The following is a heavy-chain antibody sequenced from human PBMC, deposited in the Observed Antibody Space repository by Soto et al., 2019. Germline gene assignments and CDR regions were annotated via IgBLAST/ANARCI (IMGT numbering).Heavy chain of an antibody. V-gene: IGHV3-30*03. CDR2: TSNDGSTA. J-gene: IGHJ4*02. Sequence: QVQLVDSGGAVVQPGRSLRLSCAASGFTFSYYGMHWVRQAPGKGLEWVAFTSNDGSTAYYADSVKGRFTVSRDNSKNMLYLQMTPLRTEDTAVYYCARGPSHGAFDYWGQGSLVTVSS. CDR3: ARGPSHGAFDY. D-gene: IGHD3-16*01. CDR1: GFTFSYYG.